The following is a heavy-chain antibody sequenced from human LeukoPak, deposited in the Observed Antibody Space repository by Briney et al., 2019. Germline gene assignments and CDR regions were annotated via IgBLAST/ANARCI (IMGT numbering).Heavy chain of an antibody. CDR1: GYTFTVYY. J-gene: IGHJ5*02. CDR3: ARGNRRDPEGFDP. V-gene: IGHV1-2*02. Sequence: ASVKVSCKASGYTFTVYYMHWVRQAPGQGLEWMGWINPNSGGTNYAQKFQGRVTMTRDTSISTAYMELSRLRSDDTAVYYCARGNRRDPEGFDPWGQGTLVTVSS. CDR2: INPNSGGT. D-gene: IGHD1-14*01.